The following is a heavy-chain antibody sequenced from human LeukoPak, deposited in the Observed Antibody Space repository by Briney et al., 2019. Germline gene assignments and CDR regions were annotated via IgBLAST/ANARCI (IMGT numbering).Heavy chain of an antibody. CDR2: ISGYNGKT. CDR1: GYTLTSYG. J-gene: IGHJ4*02. D-gene: IGHD3-22*01. Sequence: ASVKVSCRASGYTLTSYGITWVRQAPGQGLEWMGWISGYNGKTNYGQKLQGRDTMTTDTSTNTAYMELRSLRSDDSAVYYCARDMYDISGRADYWGQGTLVTVSS. CDR3: ARDMYDISGRADY. V-gene: IGHV1-18*01.